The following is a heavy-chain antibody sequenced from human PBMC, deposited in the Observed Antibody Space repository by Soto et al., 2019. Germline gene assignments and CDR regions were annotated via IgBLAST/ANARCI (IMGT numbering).Heavy chain of an antibody. V-gene: IGHV4-30-4*01. J-gene: IGHJ4*02. D-gene: IGHD2-2*01. CDR3: ARSPYLYCISTSCYASDY. CDR2: IYYSGST. CDR1: GGSISSGDYY. Sequence: QVQLQESGPGLVKPSQTLSLTCTVSGGSISSGDYYWSWIRQPPGKGLEWIGYIYYSGSTYYNPSLKSRVTISVDTSKNQFSLKLSSVTAADTAVYYCARSPYLYCISTSCYASDYWGQGTLVTVSS.